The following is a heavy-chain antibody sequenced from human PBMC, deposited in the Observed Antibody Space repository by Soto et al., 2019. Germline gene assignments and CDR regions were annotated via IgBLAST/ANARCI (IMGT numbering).Heavy chain of an antibody. V-gene: IGHV1-3*01. CDR3: AREGGNYYDSSGYYPFDY. D-gene: IGHD3-22*01. Sequence: QVQLVQSGAEVKKPGAAVKISCKAAGYTFTSHTIHWVRQAPGQRLERVGWINAGSGNTKESQSFQGRVTITRDTSASTAYMDLSRRRYEDTAVYYCAREGGNYYDSSGYYPFDYWGQGTLVTVSS. J-gene: IGHJ4*02. CDR1: GYTFTSHT. CDR2: INAGSGNT.